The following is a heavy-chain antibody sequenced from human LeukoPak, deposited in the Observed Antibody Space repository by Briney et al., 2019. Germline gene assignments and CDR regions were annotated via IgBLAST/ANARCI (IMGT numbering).Heavy chain of an antibody. CDR2: IYYSGST. D-gene: IGHD4-17*01. CDR1: GGSISSYY. Sequence: PSETLPLTCTVSGGSISSYYWSWIRQPPGKGLEWIGYIYYSGSTNYNPSLKSRVTISVDTSKNQFSLKLSSVTAADTAVYYCARVTVTTAFDIWGQGTMVTVSS. V-gene: IGHV4-59*01. CDR3: ARVTVTTAFDI. J-gene: IGHJ3*02.